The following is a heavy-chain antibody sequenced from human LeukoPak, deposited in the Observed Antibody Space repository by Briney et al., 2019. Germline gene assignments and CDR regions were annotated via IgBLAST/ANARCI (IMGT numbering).Heavy chain of an antibody. CDR2: INHSGST. CDR1: GGSFSGYY. Sequence: SETLSLTCAVYGGSFSGYYWSWIRQPPGKGLEWIGEINHSGSTNYNPSLKSRVTISVDTSKNQFSLKLSSVTAADTAVYYCARDTRPSGSYGSGSYRDYWGQGTLVTVSS. CDR3: ARDTRPSGSYGSGSYRDY. V-gene: IGHV4-34*01. D-gene: IGHD3-10*01. J-gene: IGHJ4*02.